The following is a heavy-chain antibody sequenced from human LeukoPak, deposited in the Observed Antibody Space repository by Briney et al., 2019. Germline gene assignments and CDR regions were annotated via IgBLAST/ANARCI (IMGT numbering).Heavy chain of an antibody. J-gene: IGHJ6*03. CDR1: GDSIITNHW. CDR3: ARGVGAYYMDV. V-gene: IGHV4-4*02. D-gene: IGHD1-26*01. Sequence: PSETLSLTCAVSGDSIITNHWWSWVRQPPGKALEWIGEIYHSGSTNYNPSLKSRVTISVDKSRNQFSLNLNSVTAADTAAYYCARGVGAYYMDVWGKGTTVTVSS. CDR2: IYHSGST.